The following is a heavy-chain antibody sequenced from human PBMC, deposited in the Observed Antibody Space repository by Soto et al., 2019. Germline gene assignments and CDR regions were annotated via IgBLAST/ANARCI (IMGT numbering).Heavy chain of an antibody. CDR2: ISYDGSNK. J-gene: IGHJ5*02. CDR3: ARGEYYDILTGHGWFDP. Sequence: PGGSLRLSCVVSGFTFRSSWMAWVRQVPGKGLEWVAVISYDGSNKYYADSVKGRFTISRDNSKNTLYLQMNSLRAEDTAVYYCARGEYYDILTGHGWFDPWGQGTLVTVSS. D-gene: IGHD3-9*01. V-gene: IGHV3-30*03. CDR1: GFTFRSSW.